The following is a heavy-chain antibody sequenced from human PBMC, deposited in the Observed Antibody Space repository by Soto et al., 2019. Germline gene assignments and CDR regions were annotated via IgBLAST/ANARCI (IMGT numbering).Heavy chain of an antibody. CDR1: GFNFNDYY. D-gene: IGHD3-10*01. CDR2: ISSSSSDT. J-gene: IGHJ4*02. Sequence: QVHLVESGGGLVKPGGSLRISCAASGFNFNDYYMNWIRQTPGKGLEWISYISSSSSDTKYADSVKGRFTISRVNANTSLYLQMHSLRAEDTAVYFCARGSSTVRGVTITVTNFDYWGQGTLVTVSS. V-gene: IGHV3-11*06. CDR3: ARGSSTVRGVTITVTNFDY.